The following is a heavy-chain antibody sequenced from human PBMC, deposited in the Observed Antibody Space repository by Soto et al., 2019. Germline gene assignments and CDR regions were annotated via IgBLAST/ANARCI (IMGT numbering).Heavy chain of an antibody. V-gene: IGHV6-1*01. CDR3: AREDGSGWLYYYGMDV. J-gene: IGHJ6*02. CDR2: TYYRSKWYN. D-gene: IGHD6-19*01. Sequence: PSQTLSLTCVISGDSVSSNSAAWNWIRQSPSRGLEWLGRTYYRSKWYNDYAVSVKSRIPINPDTSKNQFSLQLNSVPPEDTAVYYCAREDGSGWLYYYGMDVWGQGTTVTVSS. CDR1: GDSVSSNSAA.